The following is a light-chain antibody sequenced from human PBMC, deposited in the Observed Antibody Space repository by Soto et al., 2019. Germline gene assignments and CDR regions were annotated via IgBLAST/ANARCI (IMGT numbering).Light chain of an antibody. CDR2: GAS. V-gene: IGKV3-15*01. CDR1: QSVAGN. Sequence: EIVMTQSPATLSVSPGERATLSCRASQSVAGNLAWFQHKPGQAPRLLIHGASTRATGIPARFSGSGSGTNFPLTISALHSKVFAFFSGRGYITGPPSTFAQGTRVDIK. J-gene: IGKJ1*01. CDR3: RGYITGPPST.